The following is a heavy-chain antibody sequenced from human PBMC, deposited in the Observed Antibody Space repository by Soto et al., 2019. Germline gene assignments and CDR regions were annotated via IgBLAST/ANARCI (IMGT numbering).Heavy chain of an antibody. CDR3: ARSKSGSYFRY. CDR2: VYYGGST. CDR1: GGSISSYY. V-gene: IGHV4-59*01. Sequence: WETLSLTCTVSGGSISSYYWSWIRQPPGKGLEWIGYVYYGGSTNYNPSLKSRVTISVDTSKNQFSLKLSSVTAADTAVYYCARSKSGSYFRYWGQGTLVTVSS. D-gene: IGHD1-26*01. J-gene: IGHJ4*02.